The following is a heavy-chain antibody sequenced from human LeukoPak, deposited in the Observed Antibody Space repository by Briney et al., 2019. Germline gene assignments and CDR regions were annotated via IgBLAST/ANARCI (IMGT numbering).Heavy chain of an antibody. CDR3: ARHIPYYYDSSGYWYYVDY. CDR1: GGSISSSSYY. CDR2: IYYSGST. V-gene: IGHV4-39*01. Sequence: PSETLSLTCTVSGGSISSSSYYWGWIRQPPGKGLEWIGSIYYSGSTYYNPSLKSRVTISVDTSKNQFSLKLSSVTAADTAVYYCARHIPYYYDSSGYWYYVDYWGQGTLVTVSS. J-gene: IGHJ4*02. D-gene: IGHD3-22*01.